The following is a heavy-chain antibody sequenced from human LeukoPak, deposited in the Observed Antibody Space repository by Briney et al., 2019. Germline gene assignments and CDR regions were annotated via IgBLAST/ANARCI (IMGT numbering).Heavy chain of an antibody. Sequence: GGSLRLSCVVSGSTVSSNHMNWVRQAPGKGLEWASIIYTGGSTDYADSVKGRFTISRDNSKNTLYLQMHSLGAEDTAVFFCARFYSSGYSFDYWGQGTLVTVSS. D-gene: IGHD3-22*01. V-gene: IGHV3-66*02. J-gene: IGHJ4*02. CDR3: ARFYSSGYSFDY. CDR2: IYTGGST. CDR1: GSTVSSNH.